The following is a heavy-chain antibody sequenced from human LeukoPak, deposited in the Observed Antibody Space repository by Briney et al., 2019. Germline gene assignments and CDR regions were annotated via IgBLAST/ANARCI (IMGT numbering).Heavy chain of an antibody. CDR3: ASTSTNNGFQFLEWLPPDY. CDR1: GGSLSSYY. D-gene: IGHD3-3*01. CDR2: IYYSGST. J-gene: IGHJ4*02. V-gene: IGHV4-59*08. Sequence: SETLSLTSTVSGGSLSSYYWSWIRQPPGKGLEWIGYIYYSGSTNYNPSLKSRVTISIDTSKNQFSLRLSSVTAADTAVYYCASTSTNNGFQFLEWLPPDYWGQGALVTVSS.